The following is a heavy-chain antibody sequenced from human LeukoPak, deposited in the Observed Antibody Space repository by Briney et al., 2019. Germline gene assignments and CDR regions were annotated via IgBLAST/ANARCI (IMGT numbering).Heavy chain of an antibody. CDR1: GFTFSSCV. CDR3: AKAHSSGWYAIDY. Sequence: GGSLRLSCAASGFTFSSCVMHWVRQAPGKGLEWVAVMSYEGSSKYYVDSVKGRFTISRDNSKNTLYLQMNSLRAGDTAVYYCAKAHSSGWYAIDYWGLGTLVTVSP. V-gene: IGHV3-30*18. D-gene: IGHD6-19*01. J-gene: IGHJ4*02. CDR2: MSYEGSSK.